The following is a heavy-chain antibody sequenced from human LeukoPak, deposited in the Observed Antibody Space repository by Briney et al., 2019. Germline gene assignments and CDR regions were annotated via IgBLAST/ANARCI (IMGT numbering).Heavy chain of an antibody. Sequence: GGSLRLSCAASGFTFSSYWMHWVRQAPGKGLVWVSRINSDGSITSYADSVKGRFTISRDNSKNTLFLQMTSLRAEDTALYYCAKGASMSWGPGTMVTVSS. CDR3: AKGASMS. CDR1: GFTFSSYW. CDR2: INSDGSIT. V-gene: IGHV3-74*01. J-gene: IGHJ3*01.